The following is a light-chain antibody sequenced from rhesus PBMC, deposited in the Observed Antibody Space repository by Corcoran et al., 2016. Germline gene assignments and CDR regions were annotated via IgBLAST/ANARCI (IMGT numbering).Light chain of an antibody. CDR2: GAS. V-gene: IGKV3-24*04. CDR1: QSVSSY. CDR3: LQSSNWPWT. J-gene: IGKJ1*01. Sequence: EIVMTQSPATLALSPGERATLSCRASQSVSSYLAWYQQKPGTPPRLLIYGASSRATGIPDRFRGSGAGTEFTLTISSLEPEDVGVYFCLQSSNWPWTFGQGTKVEIK.